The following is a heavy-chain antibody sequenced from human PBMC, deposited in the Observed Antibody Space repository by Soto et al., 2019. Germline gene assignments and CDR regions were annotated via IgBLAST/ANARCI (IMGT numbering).Heavy chain of an antibody. CDR2: ISAYIGNT. D-gene: IGHD5-18*01. Sequence: QVQLVQSGAEVKKPGASVKVSCKASGYTFTSYGISWVRQAPGQGLEWMGWISAYIGNTNYAQKLQGRVTMTTDTSTSRAYMELRGLRSDDTAVYYCASSLLVGYGLEGESDWGQGTLVTVSS. J-gene: IGHJ4*02. CDR3: ASSLLVGYGLEGESD. V-gene: IGHV1-18*01. CDR1: GYTFTSYG.